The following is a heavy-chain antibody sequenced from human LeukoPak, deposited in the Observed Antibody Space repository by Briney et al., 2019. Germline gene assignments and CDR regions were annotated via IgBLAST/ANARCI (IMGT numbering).Heavy chain of an antibody. J-gene: IGHJ6*03. D-gene: IGHD6-6*01. V-gene: IGHV1-8*01. CDR3: ARAGSSSVHYYYYMDV. CDR1: GYTFTSYD. Sequence: ASVKVSCKASGYTFTSYDINWVRQATGQGLEWMGWMNPNSGNTGCAQKFQGRVTMTRNTSISTAYMELSSLRSEDMAVYYCARAGSSSVHYYYYMDVWGKGTTVTVSS. CDR2: MNPNSGNT.